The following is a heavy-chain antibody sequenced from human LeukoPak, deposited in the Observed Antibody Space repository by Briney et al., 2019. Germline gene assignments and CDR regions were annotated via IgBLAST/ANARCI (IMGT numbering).Heavy chain of an antibody. J-gene: IGHJ6*03. D-gene: IGHD2/OR15-2a*01. CDR2: IYTSGST. CDR3: ARDFNRSPYYYMDV. CDR1: GGSFSGYY. Sequence: PSETLSLTCAVYGGSFSGYYWSWIRQPPGKGLEWIGRIYTSGSTNYNPSLKSRVTMSVDTSKNQFSLKLSSVTAADTAVYYCARDFNRSPYYYMDVWGKGTTVTVSS. V-gene: IGHV4-59*10.